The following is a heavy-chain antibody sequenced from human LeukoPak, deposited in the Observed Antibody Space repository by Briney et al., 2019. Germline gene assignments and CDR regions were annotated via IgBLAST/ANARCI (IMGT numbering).Heavy chain of an antibody. D-gene: IGHD6-19*01. V-gene: IGHV4-39*01. CDR3: ARRGIAMAGIRGGVHHDY. CDR1: GVSLSSSSYY. CDR2: IYYSGST. Sequence: PSETLSLTCTVSGVSLSSSSYYWGWIRQPPGKGLEWIGSIYYSGSTYYNPSLKSRVTISVDTSKNQFSLKLSSVTAADTAVYYCARRGIAMAGIRGGVHHDYWGQGTLVTVSS. J-gene: IGHJ4*02.